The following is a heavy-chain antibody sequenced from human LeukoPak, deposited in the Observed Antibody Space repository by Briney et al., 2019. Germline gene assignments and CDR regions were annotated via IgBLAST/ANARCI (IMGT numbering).Heavy chain of an antibody. CDR3: ARALHGSSGWPFDY. V-gene: IGHV1-69*04. J-gene: IGHJ4*02. CDR2: IIPILGIA. D-gene: IGHD6-19*01. Sequence: SAKVSCKASGGTFSSYAISWVRQAPGQGLEWMGRIIPILGIANYAQKFQGRVTITADKSTSTAYMELSSLRSEDTAVYYCARALHGSSGWPFDYWGQGTLVTVSS. CDR1: GGTFSSYA.